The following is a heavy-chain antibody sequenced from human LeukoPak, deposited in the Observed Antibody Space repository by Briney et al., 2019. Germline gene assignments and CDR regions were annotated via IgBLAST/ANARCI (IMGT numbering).Heavy chain of an antibody. D-gene: IGHD6-19*01. CDR1: GFTFDDYA. CDR3: ARDASALY. Sequence: PGGSLRLSCAASGFTFDDYAMHWVRQAPGKGLEWVSGISWNSGTIAYADSVKGRFTISRDNARDSLYLQMNSLRDDDTSVYFCARDASALYWGRGTLVTVSS. J-gene: IGHJ4*02. CDR2: ISWNSGTI. V-gene: IGHV3-9*01.